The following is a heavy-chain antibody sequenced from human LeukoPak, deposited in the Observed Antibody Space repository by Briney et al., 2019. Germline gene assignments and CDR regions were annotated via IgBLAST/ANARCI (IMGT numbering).Heavy chain of an antibody. CDR2: MNPNSGNT. D-gene: IGHD3-10*01. CDR1: GYTFTSYD. CDR3: ARRKPTSGAQYWFDP. J-gene: IGHJ5*02. V-gene: IGHV1-8*01. Sequence: GASVKVSCQASGYTFTSYDINWVRPATAHGLEWMGWMNPNSGNTGYAQEFQGRVTMTRDTSISTAYMELSSLASEDTAVYYCARRKPTSGAQYWFDPWGQGTLVTVSS.